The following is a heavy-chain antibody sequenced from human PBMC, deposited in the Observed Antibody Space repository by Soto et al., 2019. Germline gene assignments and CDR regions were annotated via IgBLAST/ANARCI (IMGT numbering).Heavy chain of an antibody. D-gene: IGHD6-13*01. J-gene: IGHJ4*02. V-gene: IGHV3-23*01. Sequence: GSLRLSCAASEFSFDDYAVSWVRQAPGKGLEWVSSITYTGVSTYYADSVKGRFTISRDNSRDTLFLQMNSLRAEDTAIYYCAKSSVWYPYFDSWGQGTLVTVYS. CDR1: EFSFDDYA. CDR3: AKSSVWYPYFDS. CDR2: ITYTGVST.